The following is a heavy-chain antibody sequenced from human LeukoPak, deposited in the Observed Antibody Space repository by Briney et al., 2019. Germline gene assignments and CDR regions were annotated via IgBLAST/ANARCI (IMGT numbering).Heavy chain of an antibody. D-gene: IGHD2-15*01. Sequence: GGSLRLSCAASGFTFSSYSMNWVRQAPGKGLVWVSRINTDGSSTYYADSVKGRFTISRDNAKNTLYLQMNSLRAEDTAVYYCARESYCSGGSCYSGRAFDIWGQGTMVTVSS. CDR1: GFTFSSYS. CDR2: INTDGSST. J-gene: IGHJ3*02. V-gene: IGHV3-74*01. CDR3: ARESYCSGGSCYSGRAFDI.